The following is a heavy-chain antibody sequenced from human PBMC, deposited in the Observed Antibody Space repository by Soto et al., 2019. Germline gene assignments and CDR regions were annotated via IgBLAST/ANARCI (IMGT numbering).Heavy chain of an antibody. J-gene: IGHJ6*02. Sequence: GESLKISCKGSGYSFTSYWIGWVRQMPGKGLEWMGIIYPGDSDTRYSPSFQGQVTISADKSISTAYLQWSSLKASDTAMYYCARQNIVVVPAASPLYYYYGMDVWGQGTTVTVS. CDR3: ARQNIVVVPAASPLYYYYGMDV. V-gene: IGHV5-51*01. CDR1: GYSFTSYW. D-gene: IGHD2-2*01. CDR2: IYPGDSDT.